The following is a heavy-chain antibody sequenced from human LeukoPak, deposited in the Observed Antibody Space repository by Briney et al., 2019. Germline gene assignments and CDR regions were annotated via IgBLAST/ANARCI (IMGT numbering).Heavy chain of an antibody. CDR1: GFTFSSYG. CDR2: IYYDGSNK. Sequence: QSARSLTLTCAASGFTFSSYGMHWVRQAQGQGLEWVAVIYYDGSNKSYADSVKGRFTISRDNSKNTLYLQMISLRAEDTAVYYCAKGELQRYWGQGTLVTVSS. V-gene: IGHV3-30*18. D-gene: IGHD1-26*01. CDR3: AKGELQRY. J-gene: IGHJ4*02.